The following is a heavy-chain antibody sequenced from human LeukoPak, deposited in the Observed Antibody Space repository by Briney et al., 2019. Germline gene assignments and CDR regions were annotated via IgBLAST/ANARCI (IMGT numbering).Heavy chain of an antibody. CDR2: IKQDGSEI. J-gene: IGHJ3*01. V-gene: IGHV3-7*01. CDR3: GTTSKSSSLDV. Sequence: GGSLRLSCAASGFKFSNYWMIWVRQTPGKGLEWVANIKQDGSEIYYVDSVKGRFTISRDNGKNSLYLQMNSLRADDTAVYHCGTTSKSSSLDVWGQGTMVTVSS. D-gene: IGHD1-1*01. CDR1: GFKFSNYW.